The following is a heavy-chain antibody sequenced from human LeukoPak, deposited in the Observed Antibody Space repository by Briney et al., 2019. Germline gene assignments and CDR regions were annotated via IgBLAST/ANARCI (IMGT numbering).Heavy chain of an antibody. CDR1: GFTFSNAW. CDR2: IKSKTDGGTT. J-gene: IGHJ3*02. V-gene: IGHV3-15*01. D-gene: IGHD3-22*01. Sequence: PGGSLRLSCAASGFTFSNAWMSWVRQAPGKGLEWVGRIKSKTDGGTTDYAAPVKGRFTISRDDSKNTLYLQMNSLKTEDTAVYYCTSDSSGWDAFDIWGQGTMVTVSS. CDR3: TSDSSGWDAFDI.